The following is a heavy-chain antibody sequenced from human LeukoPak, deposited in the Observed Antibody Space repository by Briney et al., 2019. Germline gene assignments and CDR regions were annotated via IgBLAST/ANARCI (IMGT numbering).Heavy chain of an antibody. CDR3: ARVNYPDTAMVRHAFDI. CDR2: IYYSGST. J-gene: IGHJ3*02. CDR1: GGSISSYY. Sequence: SETLSLTCTVSGGSISSYYWSWIRQPPGKGLEWIGYIYYSGSTNYNPSLKSRVTISVDTSKNQFSLKLSSVTAADTAVYYCARVNYPDTAMVRHAFDIWGQGTMVTVSS. V-gene: IGHV4-59*01. D-gene: IGHD5-18*01.